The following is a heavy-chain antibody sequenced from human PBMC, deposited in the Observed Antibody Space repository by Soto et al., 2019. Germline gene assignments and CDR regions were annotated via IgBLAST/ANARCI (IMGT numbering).Heavy chain of an antibody. D-gene: IGHD3-10*01. CDR2: INPNNGAT. Sequence: QMQIVQSGAEVRRPGASVRVSCKPSGYTFTAYYLHWVRLAPGQGLEWMAWINPNNGATNYAPKFQGRVTVTRDTSINTAYMELGGSGLTSDDTAVYYCARGLRGDSYGGLDVWGQGTTVIVSS. V-gene: IGHV1-2*02. CDR3: ARGLRGDSYGGLDV. CDR1: GYTFTAYY. J-gene: IGHJ6*02.